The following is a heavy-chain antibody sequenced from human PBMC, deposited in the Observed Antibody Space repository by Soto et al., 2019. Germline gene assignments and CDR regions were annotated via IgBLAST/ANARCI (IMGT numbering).Heavy chain of an antibody. CDR3: TSSWGDNRCFNF. D-gene: IGHD2-21*02. Sequence: EVQLVESGRGLVQPGGSLRLSCAASGFTFSDHYMDWVRQAPGKGLEWVGRTRNKANSYTTEYAASVKGRFAISRDDSQNSLYLQMNSLQTEDTAVYYCTSSWGDNRCFNFWGQGTLVTVSS. CDR1: GFTFSDHY. V-gene: IGHV3-72*01. CDR2: TRNKANSYTT. J-gene: IGHJ4*02.